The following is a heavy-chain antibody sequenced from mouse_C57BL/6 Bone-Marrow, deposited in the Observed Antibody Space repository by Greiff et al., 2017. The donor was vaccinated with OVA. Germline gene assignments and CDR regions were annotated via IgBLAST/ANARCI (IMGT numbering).Heavy chain of an antibody. J-gene: IGHJ1*03. V-gene: IGHV5-17*01. CDR3: ARPRGNYLYFDV. D-gene: IGHD2-1*01. CDR1: GFTFSDYG. CDR2: ISSGSSTI. Sequence: EVKVVESGGGLVKPGGSLKLSCAASGFTFSDYGMHWVRQAPEKGLEWVAYISSGSSTIYYADTVKGRFTISRDNAKNTLFLQMTSLRSEDTAMYYCARPRGNYLYFDVWGTGTTVTVSS.